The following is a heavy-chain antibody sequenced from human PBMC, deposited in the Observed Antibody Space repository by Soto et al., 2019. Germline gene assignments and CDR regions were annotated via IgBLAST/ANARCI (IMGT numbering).Heavy chain of an antibody. D-gene: IGHD3-9*01. CDR2: MNPNSGNT. V-gene: IGHV1-8*01. CDR1: GYTFTSYD. Sequence: QVQLVQSGAEVKKPGASVKVSCKASGYTFTSYDINWVRQASGQGLEWMGWMNPNSGNTGYAQKFQGRVTMTRNTARSTAYMVLGSLRSEDTAVYYCARGRDDMWTGRYCDYWGQGTLVTVST. J-gene: IGHJ4*02. CDR3: ARGRDDMWTGRYCDY.